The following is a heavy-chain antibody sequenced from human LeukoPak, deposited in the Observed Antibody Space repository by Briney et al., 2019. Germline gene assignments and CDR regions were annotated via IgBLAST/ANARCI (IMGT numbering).Heavy chain of an antibody. CDR3: ARNADGSGNLLPFYFDY. CDR2: IYYTGSA. D-gene: IGHD3-10*01. V-gene: IGHV4-31*03. J-gene: IGHJ4*02. CDR1: GGSIYSGGYY. Sequence: SETLSLTCTVSGGSIYSGGYYWSWIRQHPGKGLEWIGYIYYTGSAYYNPSLKSRVAISVDTSKNQFSLILSSVTAADTAVYYCARNADGSGNLLPFYFDYWGPGTLVTVSS.